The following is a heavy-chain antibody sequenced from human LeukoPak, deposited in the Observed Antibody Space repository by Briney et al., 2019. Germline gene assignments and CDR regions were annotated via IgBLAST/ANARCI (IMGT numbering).Heavy chain of an antibody. V-gene: IGHV1-8*01. Sequence: ASVKVSFTASGYTFTGSDINWVRQAPGQGLEWMGWMNPNSGKTGSARKFQGRVAMTKNISISTAYIEVSSLGYEDTATYYCARGRPGLASAGTYDFWGQGTLITVSS. CDR1: GYTFTGSD. D-gene: IGHD6-13*01. CDR3: ARGRPGLASAGTYDF. CDR2: MNPNSGKT. J-gene: IGHJ4*02.